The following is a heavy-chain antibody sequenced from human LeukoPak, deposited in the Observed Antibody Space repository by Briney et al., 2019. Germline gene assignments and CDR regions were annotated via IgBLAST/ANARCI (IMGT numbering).Heavy chain of an antibody. CDR1: GYTFTSYD. D-gene: IGHD4-23*01. CDR2: MNPNSGNT. CDR3: ARVNIGNSMDFDY. Sequence: GASVKVSCKASGYTFTSYDINWVRQATGQGLEWMGWMNPNSGNTGYAQKFQGRVTMTRNTSISTAYMDLSSLRSEGTAVYYCARVNIGNSMDFDYWGQGTLVTVSS. V-gene: IGHV1-8*01. J-gene: IGHJ4*02.